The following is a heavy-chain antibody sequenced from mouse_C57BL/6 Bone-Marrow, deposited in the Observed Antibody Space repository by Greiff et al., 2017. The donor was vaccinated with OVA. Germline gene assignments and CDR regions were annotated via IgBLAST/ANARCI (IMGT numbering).Heavy chain of an antibody. CDR1: GYTFTSYW. J-gene: IGHJ1*03. Sequence: QVQLQQPGAELVKPGASVKLSCKASGYTFTSYWMHWVKQRPGRGLEWIGRIDPNRGGTKYNEKFKSKATLTVDKPSSTAYMQLSSLTSEDSAVYYCARGKGLWWGYFDVWGTGTTVTVSS. V-gene: IGHV1-72*01. CDR2: IDPNRGGT. CDR3: ARGKGLWWGYFDV. D-gene: IGHD1-1*02.